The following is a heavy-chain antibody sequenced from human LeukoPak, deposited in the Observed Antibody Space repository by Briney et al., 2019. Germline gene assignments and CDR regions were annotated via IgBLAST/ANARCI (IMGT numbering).Heavy chain of an antibody. CDR3: ARATRSFDY. CDR2: INKDSSTI. D-gene: IGHD6-6*01. Sequence: GDSLRLSCAASGFIFSDYSMNWVRQAPGKGLAWIPYINKDSSTIYYADSVMGRFTISRDNAENSLYLQLNSLTDEDTAVYYCARATRSFDYWGRGTLVTVSS. CDR1: GFIFSDYS. V-gene: IGHV3-48*02. J-gene: IGHJ4*02.